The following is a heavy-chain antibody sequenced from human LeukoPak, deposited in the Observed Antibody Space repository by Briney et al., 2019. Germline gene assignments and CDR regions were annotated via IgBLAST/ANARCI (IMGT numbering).Heavy chain of an antibody. CDR1: GFTFSTYA. V-gene: IGHV3-23*01. J-gene: IGHJ4*02. CDR2: ISGSGRGT. Sequence: GGSLRLSCAASGFTFSTYAMGWVRQAPGKGLEWVSTISGSGRGTYYADSVKGRFTISRDNSKNTLYLQMNSLRGEDTAVYYCAKGDGTHSYYFDYWGQGTLVTVSS. CDR3: AKGDGTHSYYFDY. D-gene: IGHD1-26*01.